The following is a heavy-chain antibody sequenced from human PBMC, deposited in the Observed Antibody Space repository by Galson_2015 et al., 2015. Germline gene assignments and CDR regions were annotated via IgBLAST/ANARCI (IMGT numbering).Heavy chain of an antibody. CDR1: GFTFSSYA. D-gene: IGHD2-15*01. V-gene: IGHV3-23*01. Sequence: SLRLSCAASGFTFSSYAMSWVRQAPGKGLEWVSAISGSGVSTYYADSVKGRFTISRDNSKNTLYLQMSSLRAEDTALYYCAKGSGDCNGGGCCDYWGQGTLVTVSS. CDR2: ISGSGVST. J-gene: IGHJ4*02. CDR3: AKGSGDCNGGGCCDY.